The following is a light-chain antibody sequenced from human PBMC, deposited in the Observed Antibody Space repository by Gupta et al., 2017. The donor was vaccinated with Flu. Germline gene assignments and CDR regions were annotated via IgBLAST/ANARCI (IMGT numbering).Light chain of an antibody. CDR2: ADN. V-gene: IGLV6-57*01. Sequence: NFMLTQPHPVSESPGKTVTISCTRSSRSIPSHHVPLYQQRSGTSPSTLIHADNHRPSRVPDRFAGSVDSSSNSASLTITGLKTEEEADYYCQSYDSSNPRAVFGGGTKLTVL. CDR1: SRSIPSHH. J-gene: IGLJ7*01. CDR3: QSYDSSNPRAV.